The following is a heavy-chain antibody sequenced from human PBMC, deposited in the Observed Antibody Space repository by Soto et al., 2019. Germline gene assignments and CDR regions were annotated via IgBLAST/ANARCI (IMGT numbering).Heavy chain of an antibody. Sequence: QVQLVESGGGVVQPGRSLRLSCAASGFTFSSYAMHWVRQAPGKGLEWVAVISYDGSNKYYADSVKGRFTISRDNSKNTLYLQMNSLRAEDTAVYYCAGDLSIAVPGWFDPWGQGTLVTVSS. CDR1: GFTFSSYA. CDR2: ISYDGSNK. V-gene: IGHV3-30-3*01. D-gene: IGHD6-19*01. J-gene: IGHJ5*02. CDR3: AGDLSIAVPGWFDP.